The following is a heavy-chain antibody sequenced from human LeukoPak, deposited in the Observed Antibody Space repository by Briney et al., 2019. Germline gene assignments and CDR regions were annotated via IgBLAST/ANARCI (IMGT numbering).Heavy chain of an antibody. CDR2: IYYSGST. CDR3: ARTNAFDI. Sequence: ETLSLTCTVSGGSISSDYWSWIRQPPGKGLEWIGYIYYSGSTNYNPSLKSRVTISVDTSKNQFSLRLSSVTAADTAVYYCARTNAFDIWGQGTMVTVSS. CDR1: GGSISSDY. J-gene: IGHJ3*02. V-gene: IGHV4-59*01.